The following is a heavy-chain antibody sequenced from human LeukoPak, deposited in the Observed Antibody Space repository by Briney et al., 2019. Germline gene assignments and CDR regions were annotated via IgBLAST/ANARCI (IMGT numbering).Heavy chain of an antibody. D-gene: IGHD3-10*01. Sequence: ASVKVSCKASGGTFSSYAISWVRQAPGQGLEWMGGIIPIFGTANYAQKFQGRVTMTRDTSTSTVYMELSSLRSEDTAVYYCARGEGITMVRELGGMDVWGQGTTVTVSS. V-gene: IGHV1-69*05. CDR2: IIPIFGTA. CDR1: GGTFSSYA. J-gene: IGHJ6*02. CDR3: ARGEGITMVRELGGMDV.